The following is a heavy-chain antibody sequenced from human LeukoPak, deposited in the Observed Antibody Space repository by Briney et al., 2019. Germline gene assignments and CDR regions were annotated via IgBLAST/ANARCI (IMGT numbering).Heavy chain of an antibody. CDR1: GYSFTSYW. D-gene: IGHD3-22*01. V-gene: IGHV5-51*01. Sequence: GESLKISCKGSGYSFTSYWIGWVRQMPGKGLEWMGIIYPGGSDTRYSPSFQGQVTISADKSISTAYLQWSSLKASDTAMYYCARSYYYDSSGYYLYYFDYWGQGTLVTVSS. CDR3: ARSYYYDSSGYYLYYFDY. J-gene: IGHJ4*02. CDR2: IYPGGSDT.